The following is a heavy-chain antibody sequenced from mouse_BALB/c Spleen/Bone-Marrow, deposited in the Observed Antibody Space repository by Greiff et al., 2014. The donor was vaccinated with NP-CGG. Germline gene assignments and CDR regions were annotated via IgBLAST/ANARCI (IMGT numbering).Heavy chain of an antibody. CDR1: GYTFTSYW. Sequence: DLVKPGASVKLSCKASGYTFTSYWINWIKQRPGQGLEWIGRIAPGSGSTYYNEMFKGKATLTVDTSSSTAYIQLSSLSSEDSAVYFCARRKEIYYYGSSYPYWYFDVWGAGTTVTVSS. CDR3: ARRKEIYYYGSSYPYWYFDV. D-gene: IGHD1-1*01. J-gene: IGHJ1*01. V-gene: IGHV1S41*01. CDR2: IAPGSGST.